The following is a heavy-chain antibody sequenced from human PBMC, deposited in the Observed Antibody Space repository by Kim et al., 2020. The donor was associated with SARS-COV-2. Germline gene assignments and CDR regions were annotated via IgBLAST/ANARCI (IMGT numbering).Heavy chain of an antibody. Sequence: GGSLRLSCAASGFTFSSYAMSWVRQAPGKGLEWVSAISGSGGSTYYADSVKGRFTISRDNSKNTLYLQMNSLRAEDTAVYYCAKDSVFIFSSWQPNWFDPWGQGTLVTISS. CDR2: ISGSGGST. CDR1: GFTFSSYA. J-gene: IGHJ5*02. V-gene: IGHV3-23*01. D-gene: IGHD6-13*01. CDR3: AKDSVFIFSSWQPNWFDP.